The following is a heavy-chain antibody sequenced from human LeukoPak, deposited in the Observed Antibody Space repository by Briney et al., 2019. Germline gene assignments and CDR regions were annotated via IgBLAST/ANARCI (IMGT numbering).Heavy chain of an antibody. V-gene: IGHV4-34*01. CDR1: GGSFSGYY. D-gene: IGHD2-15*01. J-gene: IGHJ6*02. CDR2: INHSGST. Sequence: PSETLSLTCAVYGGSFSGYYWSWIRQPPGKGLEWIGEINHSGSTNYNPSLKSRVTISVDTSKNQFSLKLSSVTATDTAVYYCARRSHCTGSSCPSVWGQGTTVTVSS. CDR3: ARRSHCTGSSCPSV.